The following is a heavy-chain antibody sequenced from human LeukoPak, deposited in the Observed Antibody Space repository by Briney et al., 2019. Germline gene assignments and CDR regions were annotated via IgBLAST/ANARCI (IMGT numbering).Heavy chain of an antibody. J-gene: IGHJ4*02. D-gene: IGHD1-1*01. Sequence: SGPPVALPTQTLTLPCTFSRDSLSTSGGGVTWIRQPPGKPLEWHAHIFSNDEKSYIKGLMSRLIICKENSKSQLVLTMTNMDPVDTATYYCTRTGSSLHYWGQGTLVTVSS. CDR1: RDSLSTSGGG. CDR3: TRTGSSLHY. CDR2: IFSNDEK. V-gene: IGHV2-26*01.